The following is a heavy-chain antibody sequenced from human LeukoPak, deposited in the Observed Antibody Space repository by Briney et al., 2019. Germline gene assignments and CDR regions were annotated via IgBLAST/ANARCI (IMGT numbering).Heavy chain of an antibody. CDR1: GYTFTSYD. Sequence: GASVKVSCKASGYTFTSYDINWVRQATGQGLEWMGGIIPIFGTANYAQKFQGRVTITADESTSTAYMELSSLRSEDTAVYYCARGPEGEFDYWGQGTLVTVSS. D-gene: IGHD3-16*01. V-gene: IGHV1-69*13. CDR2: IIPIFGTA. J-gene: IGHJ4*02. CDR3: ARGPEGEFDY.